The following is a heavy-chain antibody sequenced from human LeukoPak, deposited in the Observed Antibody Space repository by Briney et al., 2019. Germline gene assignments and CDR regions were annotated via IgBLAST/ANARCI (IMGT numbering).Heavy chain of an antibody. D-gene: IGHD6-19*01. CDR3: ALYSSGWYYGMDV. CDR2: IYSGGST. CDR1: GFTVSSNY. J-gene: IGHJ6*02. Sequence: GGSLRLSCAASGFTVSSNYMSWVRQAPGKGLEWVSVIYSGGSTYYTDSVKGRFTISRDNSENTLYLQMNSLRAEDTAVYYCALYSSGWYYGMDVWGQGTTVTVSS. V-gene: IGHV3-53*01.